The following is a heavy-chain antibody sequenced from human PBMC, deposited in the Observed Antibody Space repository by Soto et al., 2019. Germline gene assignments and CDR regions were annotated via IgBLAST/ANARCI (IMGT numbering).Heavy chain of an antibody. Sequence: QVQLQESGPGLVKPSGTLSLTCAVSGGSLTSNDWWTWVRQPPGKGLEWVGQIHHSGSTVYNPSLRGRIPVSISVSANQLCPHLDSVTAADAALYCWARSSGGDACHLWGQGTMVTVSS. D-gene: IGHD6-19*01. CDR1: GGSLTSNDW. V-gene: IGHV4-4*01. CDR3: ARSSGGDACHL. CDR2: IHHSGST. J-gene: IGHJ3*01.